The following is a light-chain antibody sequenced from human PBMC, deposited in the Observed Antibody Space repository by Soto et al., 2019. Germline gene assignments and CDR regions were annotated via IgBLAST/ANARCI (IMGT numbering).Light chain of an antibody. CDR1: RSISNW. CDR2: DAS. Sequence: DIQMTQSPSTLSASVGDRVTITCRASRSISNWLAWYQQRPGIAPKLLIFDASILQSGVPSRFSGGASGTEFTLSSSRLQTDDFATYDCQQYGSFSPITFGGGTKVEI. J-gene: IGKJ4*01. V-gene: IGKV1-5*01. CDR3: QQYGSFSPIT.